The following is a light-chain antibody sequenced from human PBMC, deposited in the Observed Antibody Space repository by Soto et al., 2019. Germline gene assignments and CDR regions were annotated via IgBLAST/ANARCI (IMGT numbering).Light chain of an antibody. CDR3: QQYGSSPRT. J-gene: IGKJ1*01. Sequence: VLKQSARTRSLSTGETATRSCGSSQSVSSSYLAWYQQKPGQAPRLLIYGASSRATGIPDRFSGSGSGTDFTLPMSRLEPEACAVYYCQQYGSSPRTVAQGTMVDIK. V-gene: IGKV3-20*01. CDR2: GAS. CDR1: QSVSSSY.